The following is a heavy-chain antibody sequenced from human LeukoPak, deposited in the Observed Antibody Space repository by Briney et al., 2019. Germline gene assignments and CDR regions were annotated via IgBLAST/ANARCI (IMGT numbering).Heavy chain of an antibody. CDR3: ARMLSGYDQRDY. D-gene: IGHD5-12*01. Sequence: PSETLSLTCTFSGGSISSYFWSWIRQPAGKGLEWIGRIYTSGSTSYNPSLKSRLTMSVDTSKNQFSLRLSSVTAADTAVYYCARMLSGYDQRDYWGQGTLVTVSS. J-gene: IGHJ4*02. V-gene: IGHV4-4*07. CDR2: IYTSGST. CDR1: GGSISSYF.